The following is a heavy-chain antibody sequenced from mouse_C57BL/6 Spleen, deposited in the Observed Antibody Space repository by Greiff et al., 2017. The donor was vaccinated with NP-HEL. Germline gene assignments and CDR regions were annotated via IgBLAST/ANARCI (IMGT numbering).Heavy chain of an antibody. D-gene: IGHD1-1*01. J-gene: IGHJ2*01. Sequence: VQLQQSGAELVRPGTSVKVSCKASGYAFTNYLIEWVKQRPGQGLEWIGVINPGSGGTNYNEKFKGKATLTADKSSSTAYMQLSSLTSEDSAVYFCARAYYYGSSYPDYWGQGTTLTVSS. CDR1: GYAFTNYL. CDR3: ARAYYYGSSYPDY. CDR2: INPGSGGT. V-gene: IGHV1-54*01.